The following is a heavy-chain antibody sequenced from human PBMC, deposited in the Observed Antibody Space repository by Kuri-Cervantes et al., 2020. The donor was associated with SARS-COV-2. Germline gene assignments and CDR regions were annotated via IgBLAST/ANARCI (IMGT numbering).Heavy chain of an antibody. Sequence: GESLKISCKGSGYSFTSYWIGWVRQMPGKGLEWMGIIYPGDSDTRYSPSFQGQVTISADKSISTAYLQRSSLKASDTAMYYCARPGYCSGGSCYSLYYWGQGTLVTVSS. J-gene: IGHJ4*02. CDR1: GYSFTSYW. CDR2: IYPGDSDT. V-gene: IGHV5-51*03. D-gene: IGHD2-15*01. CDR3: ARPGYCSGGSCYSLYY.